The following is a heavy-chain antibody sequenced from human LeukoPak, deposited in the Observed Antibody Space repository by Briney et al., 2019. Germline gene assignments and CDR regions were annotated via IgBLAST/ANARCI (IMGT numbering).Heavy chain of an antibody. V-gene: IGHV3-23*01. J-gene: IGHJ5*02. D-gene: IGHD3-3*01. CDR2: ISGSGGST. CDR1: GFTFSSYA. Sequence: GGSLRLSCAASGFTFSSYAMSWVRQAPGKGLEWVSAISGSGGSTYYADSVKGRFTISRDNAKNSLYLQMNSLRAEDTAVYYCARGASRSYYGLGGPWGQGTLVTVSS. CDR3: ARGASRSYYGLGGP.